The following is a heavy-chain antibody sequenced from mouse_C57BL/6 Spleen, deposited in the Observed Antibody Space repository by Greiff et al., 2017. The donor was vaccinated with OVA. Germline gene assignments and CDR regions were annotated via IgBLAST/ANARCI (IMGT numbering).Heavy chain of an antibody. V-gene: IGHV3-1*01. Sequence: EVMLVESGPGMVKPSQSLSLTCTVTGYSITSGYDWHWIRHFPGNKLEWMGYISYSGSTNYNPSLKSRISITHDTSKNHFFLKLNSVTTEDTATYYCARAPYDYYAMDYWGQGTSVTVSS. J-gene: IGHJ4*01. CDR3: ARAPYDYYAMDY. D-gene: IGHD6-5*01. CDR2: ISYSGST. CDR1: GYSITSGYD.